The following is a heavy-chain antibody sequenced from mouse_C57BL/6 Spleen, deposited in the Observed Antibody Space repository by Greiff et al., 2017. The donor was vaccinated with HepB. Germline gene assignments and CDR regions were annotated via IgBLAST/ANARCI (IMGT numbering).Heavy chain of an antibody. CDR3: ASYSNYDWFAY. Sequence: EVQRVESGPGLVKPSQSLSLTCSVTGYSITSGYYWNWIRQFPGNKLEWMGYISYDGSNNYNPSLKNRISITRDTSKNQFFLKLNSVTTEDTATYYCASYSNYDWFAYWGQGTLVTVSA. D-gene: IGHD2-5*01. V-gene: IGHV3-6*01. J-gene: IGHJ3*01. CDR2: ISYDGSN. CDR1: GYSITSGYY.